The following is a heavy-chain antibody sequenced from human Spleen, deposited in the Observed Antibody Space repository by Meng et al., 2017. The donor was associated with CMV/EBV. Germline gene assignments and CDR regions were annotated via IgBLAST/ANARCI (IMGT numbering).Heavy chain of an antibody. V-gene: IGHV1-18*01. Sequence: YTSASYGLSWVRQAPGQGLEWMGWISPYNGITKYAQKFQGRVTMTTDTSTSTVYMELRNLGSDDTAVYYCARGIFRFLEWLPSLDYWGQGTLVTVSS. CDR1: YTSASYG. CDR2: ISPYNGIT. J-gene: IGHJ4*02. CDR3: ARGIFRFLEWLPSLDY. D-gene: IGHD3-3*01.